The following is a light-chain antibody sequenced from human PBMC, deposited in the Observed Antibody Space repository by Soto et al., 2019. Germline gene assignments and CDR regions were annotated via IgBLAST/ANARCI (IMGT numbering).Light chain of an antibody. CDR3: QQRGDWPPIT. CDR1: QSVSSSY. Sequence: ELVLTQSPGTLSLSPGERATLSCRASQSVSSSYLAWYQQKPGQPPRLLIYNASNRTTGIPARFSGSGSGTDFTLTISSLEPEDFAVYYCQQRGDWPPITFGQGTRLEIK. V-gene: IGKV3D-20*02. CDR2: NAS. J-gene: IGKJ5*01.